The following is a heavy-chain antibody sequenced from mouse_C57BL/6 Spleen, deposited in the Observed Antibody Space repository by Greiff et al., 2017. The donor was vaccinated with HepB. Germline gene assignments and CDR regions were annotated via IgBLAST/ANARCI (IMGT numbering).Heavy chain of an antibody. Sequence: DVKLVESEGGLVQPGSSMKLSCTASGFTFSDYYMAWVRQVPEKGLEWVANINYDGSSTYYLDSLKSRFIISRDNAKNILYLQMSSLKSEDTATYYCARAGVTNYYAMDYWGQGTSVTVSS. J-gene: IGHJ4*01. D-gene: IGHD2-1*01. V-gene: IGHV5-16*01. CDR1: GFTFSDYY. CDR3: ARAGVTNYYAMDY. CDR2: INYDGSST.